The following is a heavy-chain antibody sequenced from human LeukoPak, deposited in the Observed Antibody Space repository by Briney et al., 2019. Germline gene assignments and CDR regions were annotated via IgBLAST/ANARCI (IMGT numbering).Heavy chain of an antibody. CDR1: GYTFTSYD. J-gene: IGHJ3*02. Sequence: GASVKVSCKASGYTFTSYDINWVRQATGQGLEWMGWMNPNSGNTGYAQKFQGRVTITRNTSISTAYMELSSLRSEDTAVYYCARGGRNSSWHSLDAFDIWGQGTMVTVSS. V-gene: IGHV1-8*03. D-gene: IGHD6-13*01. CDR3: ARGGRNSSWHSLDAFDI. CDR2: MNPNSGNT.